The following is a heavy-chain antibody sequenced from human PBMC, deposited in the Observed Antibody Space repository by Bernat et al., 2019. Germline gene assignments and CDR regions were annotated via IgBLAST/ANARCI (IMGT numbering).Heavy chain of an antibody. J-gene: IGHJ3*02. CDR2: ISGSGGST. D-gene: IGHD6-13*01. CDR1: GFTFSSYA. Sequence: EVQLLESGGGLVQPGGSRRLSCAASGFTFSSYAMSWVRQAPGKGLEWVSAISGSGGSTYYADSVKGRFTISRDNSKNTLYLQMNSLRAEDTAVYYCAKDVEAAAGTGDAFDIWGQGTMVTVSS. V-gene: IGHV3-23*01. CDR3: AKDVEAAAGTGDAFDI.